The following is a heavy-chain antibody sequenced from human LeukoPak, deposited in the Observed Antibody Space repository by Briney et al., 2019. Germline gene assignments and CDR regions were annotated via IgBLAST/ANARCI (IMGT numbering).Heavy chain of an antibody. CDR2: ISGSGGST. J-gene: IGHJ6*03. CDR3: AKNEDSPHPTYYYDSSGYYSPRYYYYYYYMDV. V-gene: IGHV3-23*01. D-gene: IGHD3-22*01. CDR1: GFTFSSYA. Sequence: AGGSLRLSCAASGFTFSSYAMSWVRQAPGKGLEWVSAISGSGGSTYYADSVKCRFTISRDNSKNTLYLQMNSLRAEDTAVYYCAKNEDSPHPTYYYDSSGYYSPRYYYYYYYMDVWGKGTTVTVSS.